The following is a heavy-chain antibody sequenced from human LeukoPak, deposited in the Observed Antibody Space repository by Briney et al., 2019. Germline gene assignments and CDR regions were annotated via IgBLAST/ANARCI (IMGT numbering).Heavy chain of an antibody. J-gene: IGHJ6*03. V-gene: IGHV3-48*03. CDR3: ARPLLNYYYYVDV. CDR1: GFNFSTYE. CDR2: ITASGDTI. Sequence: GGSLRLSCAASGFNFSTYEMNWVRQAPGKGLEWNSYITASGDTIYYADSVKGRFTISRDNAKNSLYLQMNSLRAEDTGVYYCARPLLNYYYYVDVWGKGTTVTVSS.